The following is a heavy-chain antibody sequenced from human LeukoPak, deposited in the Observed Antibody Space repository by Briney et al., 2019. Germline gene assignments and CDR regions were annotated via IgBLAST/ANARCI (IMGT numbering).Heavy chain of an antibody. Sequence: GESLKISCQGSGYNFANVWIGWVRQMPGKGLEWIGIIYPGDSDTIYSPSFQGQVTISADKSISTAYLQWSSLKASDSAMYYCARQESEMATPANRYFDHWGQGTLVTVSS. V-gene: IGHV5-51*01. CDR2: IYPGDSDT. CDR3: ARQESEMATPANRYFDH. J-gene: IGHJ4*02. CDR1: GYNFANVW. D-gene: IGHD5-24*01.